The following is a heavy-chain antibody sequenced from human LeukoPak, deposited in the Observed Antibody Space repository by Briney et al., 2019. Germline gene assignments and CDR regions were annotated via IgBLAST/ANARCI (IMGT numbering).Heavy chain of an antibody. V-gene: IGHV4-59*01. D-gene: IGHD3-3*01. J-gene: IGHJ5*02. CDR3: AREPINYDSWFDP. CDR2: IYYTGST. Sequence: PSETLSLTCTVSGDSISTYYWSWIRQPPGKRLEWIGYIYYTGSTSYNPSLKSRVTMSVDTSKNQFSLWLSSVTAADTAVYYCAREPINYDSWFDPWGQGILVTVSS. CDR1: GDSISTYY.